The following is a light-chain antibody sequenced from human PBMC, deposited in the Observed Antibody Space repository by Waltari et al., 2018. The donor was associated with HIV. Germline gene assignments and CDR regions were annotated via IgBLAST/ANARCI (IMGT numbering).Light chain of an antibody. CDR1: QSVLYSSHNKNY. V-gene: IGKV4-1*01. CDR2: WAS. CDR3: QQYYSTPYT. Sequence: DIVMTKPPASLDGSLGERATINCKSSQSVLYSSHNKNYLAWYQQKPGQPPKLLIYWASTRESGVPDRFSGSGSGTDFTLTISSLQAEDVAVYYCQQYYSTPYTFGQGTKLEIK. J-gene: IGKJ2*01.